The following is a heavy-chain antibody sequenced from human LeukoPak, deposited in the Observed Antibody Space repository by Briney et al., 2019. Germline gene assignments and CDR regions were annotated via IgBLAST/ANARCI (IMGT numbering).Heavy chain of an antibody. Sequence: SETLSLTCAVYGGSFSGYYWSWSRQPPGKGLEWIGEINHSGSTYYNPSLKRRVTISVDTSKNQFSLKLSSVTAADTAVYYCARRWLHRKGFDYWGQGTLVTVSS. J-gene: IGHJ4*02. V-gene: IGHV4-34*01. D-gene: IGHD5-24*01. CDR3: ARRWLHRKGFDY. CDR2: INHSGST. CDR1: GGSFSGYY.